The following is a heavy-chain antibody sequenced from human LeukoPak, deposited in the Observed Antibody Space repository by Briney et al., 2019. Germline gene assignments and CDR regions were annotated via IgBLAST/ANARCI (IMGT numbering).Heavy chain of an antibody. V-gene: IGHV7-4-1*02. Sequence: ASVKVSCKASGYTFTSYAMNWVRQAPGQGLEWMGWINTNTGNPTYAQGFTGRFVFSLDTSVSTAYLQISSLKAEDAAIYYCARTIAVAGSDAFDIWGQGTMVTVSS. J-gene: IGHJ3*02. CDR3: ARTIAVAGSDAFDI. D-gene: IGHD6-19*01. CDR1: GYTFTSYA. CDR2: INTNTGNP.